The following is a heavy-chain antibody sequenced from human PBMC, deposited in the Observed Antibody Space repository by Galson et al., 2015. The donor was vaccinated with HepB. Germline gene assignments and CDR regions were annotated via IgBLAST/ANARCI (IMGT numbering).Heavy chain of an antibody. V-gene: IGHV3-30*18. D-gene: IGHD2-2*01. Sequence: SLRLSCAASGFTFSSYGMHWVRQAPGKGLEWVAVISYDGSNKYYADSVKGRFTISRDNSKNTLYLQMSSLRAEDTAVYYCANDLGQAGRTTLYGMDVWGQGTTVTVSS. CDR3: ANDLGQAGRTTLYGMDV. J-gene: IGHJ6*02. CDR1: GFTFSSYG. CDR2: ISYDGSNK.